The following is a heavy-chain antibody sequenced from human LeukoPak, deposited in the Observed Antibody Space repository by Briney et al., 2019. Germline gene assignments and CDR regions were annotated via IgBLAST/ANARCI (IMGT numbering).Heavy chain of an antibody. D-gene: IGHD2-15*01. Sequence: PGGFLRLSCAASGFTFSGYWMSWVRQAPGKGLEWVANIKQDGSEKYYVDSVKGRFTISRDNAKDSLYLQMNSLRAEDTAVYYCARDLRDIVVVVAAAPFDYWGQGTLVTVSS. J-gene: IGHJ4*02. CDR3: ARDLRDIVVVVAAAPFDY. V-gene: IGHV3-7*01. CDR2: IKQDGSEK. CDR1: GFTFSGYW.